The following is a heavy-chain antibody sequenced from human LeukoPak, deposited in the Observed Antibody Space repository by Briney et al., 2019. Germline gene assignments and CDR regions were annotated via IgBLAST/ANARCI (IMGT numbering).Heavy chain of an antibody. J-gene: IGHJ4*02. D-gene: IGHD2-2*01. V-gene: IGHV1-46*01. Sequence: ASVKVSCKASGYTFTSYYMHWVRQAPGQGLEWMGIINPSGGSTSYAQKFQGRVTMTRDTSTSTVYMELSSLRSEDTAVYYCAREDIVVVPAATRDFDYWGQGTLVTVSS. CDR1: GYTFTSYY. CDR3: AREDIVVVPAATRDFDY. CDR2: INPSGGST.